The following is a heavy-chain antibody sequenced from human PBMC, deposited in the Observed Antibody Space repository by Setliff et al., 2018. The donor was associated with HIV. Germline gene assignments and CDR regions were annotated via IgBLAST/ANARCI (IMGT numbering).Heavy chain of an antibody. CDR2: IYHSGST. CDR1: GYSISSGYY. D-gene: IGHD6-13*01. J-gene: IGHJ4*02. CDR3: ARLPDINSWPFDY. Sequence: LSLTCPVSGYSISSGYYWGWIRQPPGKGLEWIGSIYHSGSTYYNPSLKSRVTISVDTSKNQFSLKLSSVTAADTAVYYCARLPDINSWPFDYWARGTLVTVSS. V-gene: IGHV4-38-2*01.